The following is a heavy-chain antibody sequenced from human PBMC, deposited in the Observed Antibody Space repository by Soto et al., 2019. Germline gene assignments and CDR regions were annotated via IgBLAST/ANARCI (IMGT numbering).Heavy chain of an antibody. CDR2: INGDGTSV. J-gene: IGHJ4*02. Sequence: GGSLRLSCETSGSTFSTFWMHWVRQAPGKGLVWVSRINGDGTSVNYADSVKGRFTISRDNAKNTVYLQMNSLRAEDTAVYFCCIDRDTYGLNFFDYWGQGTLVTVSS. V-gene: IGHV3-74*01. CDR3: CIDRDTYGLNFFDY. D-gene: IGHD5-18*01. CDR1: GSTFSTFW.